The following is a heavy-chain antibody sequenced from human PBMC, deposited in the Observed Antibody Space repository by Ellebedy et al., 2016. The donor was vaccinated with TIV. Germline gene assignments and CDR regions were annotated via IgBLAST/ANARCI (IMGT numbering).Heavy chain of an antibody. V-gene: IGHV3-30*02. Sequence: PGESLRLSCAASGFTFSNYGMNWVRQAPGKGLEWVTYISDDGSNTYYADSVRGRFTISRDNSKSTLYLQMNSLRADDTAVYYCTKDQMWHLPHYYDHWGQGTLVTVS. CDR2: ISDDGSNT. J-gene: IGHJ4*02. CDR3: TKDQMWHLPHYYDH. D-gene: IGHD2-21*01. CDR1: GFTFSNYG.